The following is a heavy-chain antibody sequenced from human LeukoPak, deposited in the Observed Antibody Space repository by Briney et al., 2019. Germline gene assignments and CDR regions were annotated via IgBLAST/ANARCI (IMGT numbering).Heavy chain of an antibody. Sequence: ASVKVSCTASGYTFTGYYMHWVRQAPGQGLEWMGWINPNSGGTNYAQKFQGRVTMTRYTSISTAYMELSRLRSDDTAVYYCAREGIAVAGTVDYWGQGTLVTVSS. CDR2: INPNSGGT. D-gene: IGHD6-19*01. CDR1: GYTFTGYY. J-gene: IGHJ4*02. CDR3: AREGIAVAGTVDY. V-gene: IGHV1-2*02.